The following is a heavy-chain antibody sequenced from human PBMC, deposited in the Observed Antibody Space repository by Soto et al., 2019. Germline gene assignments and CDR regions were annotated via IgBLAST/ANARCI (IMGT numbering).Heavy chain of an antibody. J-gene: IGHJ4*02. CDR1: GFTFSSYA. V-gene: IGHV3-30-3*01. CDR3: ARDRGYSSSWYGY. Sequence: PGGSLRLSCAASGFTFSSYAMHWVRQAPGKGLEWVAVISYDGSNKYYADSVKGRFTISRDNSKNTLYLQMNSLRAEDTAVYYCARDRGYSSSWYGYWGQGTLVTVSS. CDR2: ISYDGSNK. D-gene: IGHD6-13*01.